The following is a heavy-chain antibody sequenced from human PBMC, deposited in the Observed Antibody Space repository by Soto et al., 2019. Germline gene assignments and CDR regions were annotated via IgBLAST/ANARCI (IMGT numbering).Heavy chain of an antibody. CDR3: AKVLLPYEYYYMDV. V-gene: IGHV3-9*01. Sequence: GGSLRLSCAASGFTFDDYAMHWVRQAPGKGLEWVSGISWNSGSIGYADSVKGRFTISRDNAKNSLYLQMNSLRAEDTALYYCAKVLLPYEYYYMDVWGKGTTVTVSS. D-gene: IGHD3-22*01. CDR2: ISWNSGSI. J-gene: IGHJ6*03. CDR1: GFTFDDYA.